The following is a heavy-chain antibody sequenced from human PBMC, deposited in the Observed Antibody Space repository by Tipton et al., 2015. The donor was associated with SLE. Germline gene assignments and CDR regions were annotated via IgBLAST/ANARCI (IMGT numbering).Heavy chain of an antibody. Sequence: TFSSYWMSWVRQAPGKGLEWIGSIYHSGSTYYNPSLKSRVTISVDTSKNQFSLKLSSVTAADTAVYYCARAVSMQQLPNWGQGTLVTVPS. J-gene: IGHJ4*02. CDR1: TFSSYW. D-gene: IGHD6-13*01. CDR3: ARAVSMQQLPN. V-gene: IGHV4-39*07. CDR2: IYHSGST.